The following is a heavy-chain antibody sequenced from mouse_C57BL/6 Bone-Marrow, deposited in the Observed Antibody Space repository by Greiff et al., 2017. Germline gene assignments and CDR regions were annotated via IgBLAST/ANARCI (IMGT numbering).Heavy chain of an antibody. Sequence: QVHVKQPGAELVKPGASVKLSCKASGYTFTSYWMHWVKQRPGQGLEWIGMIHPNSGSTNYNEKFKSKATLTVDKSSSTAYMQLSSLTSEDSAVYDCARERVTAVWYFDVWGTGTTVTVSS. D-gene: IGHD2-2*01. CDR3: ARERVTAVWYFDV. CDR2: IHPNSGST. J-gene: IGHJ1*03. V-gene: IGHV1-64*01. CDR1: GYTFTSYW.